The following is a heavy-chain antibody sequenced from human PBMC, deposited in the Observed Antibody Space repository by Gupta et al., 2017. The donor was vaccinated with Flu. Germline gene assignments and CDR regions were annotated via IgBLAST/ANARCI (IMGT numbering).Heavy chain of an antibody. J-gene: IGHJ6*02. CDR1: GFTLSSYA. CDR2: ISGPGTVR. Sequence: EVQLLESGGGLVQPGGSLRLSCAASGFTLSSYAMTWVRQAPGKGLECGSGISGPGTVRNNAECVKGRFTTHRDKSKNTLYLQMNSLRAEDTAVYYGAKDWTDGAGSSYDGRDAWGQGTTVTVSS. CDR3: AKDWTDGAGSSYDGRDA. V-gene: IGHV3-23*01. D-gene: IGHD6-19*01.